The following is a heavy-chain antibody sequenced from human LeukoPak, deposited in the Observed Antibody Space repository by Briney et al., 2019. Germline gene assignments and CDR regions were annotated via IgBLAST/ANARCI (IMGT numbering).Heavy chain of an antibody. CDR2: ISQSGST. J-gene: IGHJ4*02. CDR3: ARTYDTNGYTSYY. D-gene: IGHD3-22*01. V-gene: IGHV4-34*01. Sequence: SETMSLTCAVSGGSFSEYYWSWIRQPPGKGLEWIGEISQSGSTNYNPSLKTRVSISLDTSKNQFSLKVTSVTAADTAFYYCARTYDTNGYTSYYWVQGALVTVSS. CDR1: GGSFSEYY.